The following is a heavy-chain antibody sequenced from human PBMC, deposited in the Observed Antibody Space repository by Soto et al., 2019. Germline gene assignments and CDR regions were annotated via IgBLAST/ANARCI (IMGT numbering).Heavy chain of an antibody. J-gene: IGHJ4*02. V-gene: IGHV1-18*01. CDR3: ARGRYGDY. CDR2: ISAHNGNT. Sequence: QVHLVQSGAEVKKPGASVTVSCKGSGYTFTTYGITWVRQAPGQGLEWMGWISAHNGNTNYAQKLQGRVTVTRDTSTSTAYMELRSLRSYDTAVYYCARGRYGDYWGQGALVTFSS. D-gene: IGHD1-1*01. CDR1: GYTFTTYG.